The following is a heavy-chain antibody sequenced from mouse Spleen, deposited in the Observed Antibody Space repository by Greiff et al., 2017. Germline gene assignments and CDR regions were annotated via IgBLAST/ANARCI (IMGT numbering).Heavy chain of an antibody. CDR2: IDPSDSET. V-gene: IGHV1-52*01. CDR3: ARCYGSSYYAMDY. D-gene: IGHD1-1*01. CDR1: GYTFTSYW. Sequence: QVQLQQPGAELVRPGSSVKLSCKASGYTFTSYWMHWVKQRPIQGLEWIGNIDPSDSETHYNQKFKDKATLTVDKSSSTAYMQLSSLTSEDSAVYYCARCYGSSYYAMDYWGQGTSVTVSS. J-gene: IGHJ4*01.